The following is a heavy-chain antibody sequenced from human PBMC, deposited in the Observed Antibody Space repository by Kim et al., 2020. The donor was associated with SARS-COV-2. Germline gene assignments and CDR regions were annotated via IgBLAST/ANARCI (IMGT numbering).Heavy chain of an antibody. Sequence: GGSLRLSCAASGFTFNTYGMHWVRQAPGKGLEWVAVITFDGSKKYYADSVKGRFTNSRENSKNTLYLQMNSRRIEDTAVDYCAKSFSGSYFGYDYWGQGTLVTVSS. D-gene: IGHD1-26*01. J-gene: IGHJ4*02. V-gene: IGHV3-30*18. CDR2: ITFDGSKK. CDR1: GFTFNTYG. CDR3: AKSFSGSYFGYDY.